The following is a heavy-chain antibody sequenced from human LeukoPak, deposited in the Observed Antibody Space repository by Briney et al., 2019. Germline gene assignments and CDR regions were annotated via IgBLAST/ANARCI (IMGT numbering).Heavy chain of an antibody. D-gene: IGHD7-27*01. CDR3: ARDKVTGASYFDY. CDR2: IKQDGGEI. CDR1: GFTFRNYW. V-gene: IGHV3-7*01. Sequence: GGSLRLSCAASGFTFRNYWVSWVRQTPGEALEWVANIKQDGGEIYYLDSVKGRFTISRDNAKNSLYLQMNSLRGDDTAVYYCARDKVTGASYFDYWGQGTLVTVSS. J-gene: IGHJ4*02.